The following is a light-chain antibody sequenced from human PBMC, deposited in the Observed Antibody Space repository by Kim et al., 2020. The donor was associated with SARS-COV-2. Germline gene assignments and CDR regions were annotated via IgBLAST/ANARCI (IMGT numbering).Light chain of an antibody. CDR2: DAS. CDR3: QHYAYPPYT. Sequence: TQLTQSPASLSAAVGDRVTITCQASHHISKFLHWYHQKPGKAPRLLIYDASNLEVGVPSRFSGSGSGTDFSLTISSLQPEDFGTYHCQHYAYPPYTFGQGTKLEI. J-gene: IGKJ2*01. CDR1: HHISKF. V-gene: IGKV1-33*01.